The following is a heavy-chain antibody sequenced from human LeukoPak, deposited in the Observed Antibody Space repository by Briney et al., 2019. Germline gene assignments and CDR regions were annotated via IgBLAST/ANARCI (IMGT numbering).Heavy chain of an antibody. Sequence: GGSLRLSCAVSGFTFSNACMSWVRQAPGKGLEWIGSIISKTDGGTTDYAAPVKGRFTISRDDSKNTLYLQMNSLKIEDTAVYYCPTIRGYSSSWPFDYWGQGILVTVSS. D-gene: IGHD6-13*01. V-gene: IGHV3-15*01. CDR2: IISKTDGGTT. CDR3: PTIRGYSSSWPFDY. CDR1: GFTFSNAC. J-gene: IGHJ4*02.